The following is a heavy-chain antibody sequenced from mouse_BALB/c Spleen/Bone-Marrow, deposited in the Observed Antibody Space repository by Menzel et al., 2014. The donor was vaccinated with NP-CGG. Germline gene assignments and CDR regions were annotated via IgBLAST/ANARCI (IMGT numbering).Heavy chain of an antibody. CDR2: IWSGGST. V-gene: IGHV2-2*02. Sequence: VQLVESGPGLVQPSQSLSITCTVSGFSLTSYGVHWARQSPGKGLEWLGVIWSGGSTDYNAAFISRLSISKDNSKGQVFFKMKSLQANDTAIYYCARRGGTTTPFAYWGQGTLVTVSA. J-gene: IGHJ3*01. D-gene: IGHD1-1*01. CDR3: ARRGGTTTPFAY. CDR1: GFSLTSYG.